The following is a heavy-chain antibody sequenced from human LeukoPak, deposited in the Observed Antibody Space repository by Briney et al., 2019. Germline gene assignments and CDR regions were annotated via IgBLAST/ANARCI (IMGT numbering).Heavy chain of an antibody. CDR3: ARYYVWGSYRHRYYFDY. D-gene: IGHD3-16*02. J-gene: IGHJ4*02. CDR1: GGSFSGYY. Sequence: SETLSLTCAAYGGSFSGYYWSWIRQPPGKGLEWIGEINHSGSTNYNPSLKSRVTISVDTSKNQFSLKLSSVTAADTAVYYCARYYVWGSYRHRYYFDYWGQGTLVTVSS. CDR2: INHSGST. V-gene: IGHV4-34*01.